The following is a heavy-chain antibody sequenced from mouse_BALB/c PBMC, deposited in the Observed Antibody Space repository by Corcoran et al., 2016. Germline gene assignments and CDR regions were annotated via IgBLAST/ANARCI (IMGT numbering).Heavy chain of an antibody. Sequence: EVQLQQSGPELVKHGASVKMSCKASGYTFTDYYMDWVKQSHGESFEWIGRVNPYNGGTSYNQKFKGKATLTFDKSSSTAYMELNSLTSEDSAVYYCARSVAMDYWGQGTSVTVSS. V-gene: IGHV1-19*01. J-gene: IGHJ4*01. CDR3: ARSVAMDY. CDR2: VNPYNGGT. CDR1: GYTFTDYY.